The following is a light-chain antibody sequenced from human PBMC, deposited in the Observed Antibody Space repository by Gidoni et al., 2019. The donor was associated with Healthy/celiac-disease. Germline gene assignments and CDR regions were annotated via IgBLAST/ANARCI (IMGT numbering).Light chain of an antibody. CDR3: SSDTSSSTLAV. CDR1: SSDVGGYNY. J-gene: IGLJ1*01. Sequence: QSALTQPASVSGSHGQSITISCTGTSSDVGGYNYVSWYQQHPGKAPKLMIYDVSNRPSGVSNRFSGSKSGNTASLTISGLQAEDEADYYCSSDTSSSTLAVFGTGTKVTVL. CDR2: DVS. V-gene: IGLV2-14*01.